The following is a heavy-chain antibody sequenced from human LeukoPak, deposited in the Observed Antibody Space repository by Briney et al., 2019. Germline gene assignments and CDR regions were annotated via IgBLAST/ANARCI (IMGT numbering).Heavy chain of an antibody. Sequence: PGRSLRLSCTASGFTFGDYAMSWVRQAPGKGLKWVGFIRTKAYGGTTEYAASVKGRFTISRDDSKSIVYLQMNSLKTEDTAVYYCARELSGSYYDFDYWGQGTLVTVSS. D-gene: IGHD1-26*01. V-gene: IGHV3-49*04. CDR1: GFTFGDYA. CDR3: ARELSGSYYDFDY. J-gene: IGHJ4*02. CDR2: IRTKAYGGTT.